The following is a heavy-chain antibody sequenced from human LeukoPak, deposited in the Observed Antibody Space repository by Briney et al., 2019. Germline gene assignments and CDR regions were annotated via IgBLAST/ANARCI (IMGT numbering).Heavy chain of an antibody. Sequence: GGSLRLSCAASGFTFSSYWMTWVRQGPGKGLEWVANIKPDGSLIYYVDSVKDRFTISRDNAKNSLYLQMNSLRAEDTAVYYCAKWELYSGFYYIDYWGQGTLATVSS. CDR3: AKWELYSGFYYIDY. D-gene: IGHD1-26*01. V-gene: IGHV3-7*01. CDR2: IKPDGSLI. J-gene: IGHJ4*02. CDR1: GFTFSSYW.